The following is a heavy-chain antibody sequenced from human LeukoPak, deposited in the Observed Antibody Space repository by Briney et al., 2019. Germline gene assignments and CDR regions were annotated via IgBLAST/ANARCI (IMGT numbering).Heavy chain of an antibody. Sequence: GGSLRLSCAASGFTFSSYAMSWVRQAPGKGLEWVSAISGSGGSTYYADSVKGRFTISRDNSKNTLYLQMNSLRAEDTAVYYCAKDLHDYGGNSGFDYWGQGTLVTVSS. CDR2: ISGSGGST. CDR3: AKDLHDYGGNSGFDY. D-gene: IGHD4-23*01. J-gene: IGHJ4*02. V-gene: IGHV3-23*01. CDR1: GFTFSSYA.